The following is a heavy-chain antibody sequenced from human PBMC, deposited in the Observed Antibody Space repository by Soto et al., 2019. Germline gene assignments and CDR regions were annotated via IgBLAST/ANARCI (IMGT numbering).Heavy chain of an antibody. CDR2: ISAYNGNT. J-gene: IGHJ6*02. Sequence: ASVKVSCKASGYTFTSYGISWVRQAPGQGLERMGWISAYNGNTNYAQKLQGRVTMTPDTSTSTAYMELRSLRSDDTAVYYCARDLWGSCGVDCYPLDVWGQGTTVTVSS. CDR3: ARDLWGSCGVDCYPLDV. D-gene: IGHD2-21*02. CDR1: GYTFTSYG. V-gene: IGHV1-18*01.